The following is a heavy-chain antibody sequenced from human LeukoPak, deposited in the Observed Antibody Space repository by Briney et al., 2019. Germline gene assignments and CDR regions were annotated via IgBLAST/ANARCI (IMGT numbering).Heavy chain of an antibody. Sequence: NASETLSLTCAVYGGSFSGYYWSWIRQPPGEGLEWIGEINHSGSTNYNPSLKSRVTISVDTSKNQFSLKLSSVTAADTAVYYCARMAAVAGTEAPTIYYFDYWGQGTLVTVSS. J-gene: IGHJ4*02. V-gene: IGHV4-34*01. CDR2: INHSGST. CDR1: GGSFSGYY. CDR3: ARMAAVAGTEAPTIYYFDY. D-gene: IGHD6-19*01.